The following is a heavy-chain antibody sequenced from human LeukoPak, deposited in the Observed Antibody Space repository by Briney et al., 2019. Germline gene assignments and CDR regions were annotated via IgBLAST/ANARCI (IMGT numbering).Heavy chain of an antibody. J-gene: IGHJ4*02. CDR2: INQGGSDK. V-gene: IGHV3-7*01. Sequence: GGSLRLSCAASGFTFSGHWMSWVRQAPGKGPEWVANINQGGSDKYYVDSVKGRFTISRDNANNLLYLQMNSLRGEDTAVYYCTRDRSRAEDVWGQGTLVTVSS. CDR1: GFTFSGHW. D-gene: IGHD1-14*01. CDR3: TRDRSRAEDV.